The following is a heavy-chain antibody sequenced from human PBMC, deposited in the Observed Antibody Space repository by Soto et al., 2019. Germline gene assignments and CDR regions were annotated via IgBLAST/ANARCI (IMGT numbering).Heavy chain of an antibody. CDR2: ISYDGSNK. CDR1: GFTFSSYG. J-gene: IGHJ6*02. CDR3: AKDKIEQWPPVVDGMDV. Sequence: GGSLRLSCAASGFTFSSYGMHWVRQAPGKGLEWVAVISYDGSNKYYADSVKGRFTISRDNSKNTLYLQMNSLRAEDTAVYYCAKDKIEQWPPVVDGMDVWGQGTTVTVSS. D-gene: IGHD6-19*01. V-gene: IGHV3-30*18.